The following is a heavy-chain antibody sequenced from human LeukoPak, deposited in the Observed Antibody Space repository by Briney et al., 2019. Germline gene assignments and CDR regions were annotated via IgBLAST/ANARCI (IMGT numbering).Heavy chain of an antibody. CDR3: VREAGYCASVCLKSNWFDP. CDR1: GFPFSNHA. D-gene: IGHD2-15*01. J-gene: IGHJ5*02. V-gene: IGHV3-23*01. Sequence: QPGGSLRFSCAASGFPFSNHAMSWVRQPPGKGLEWVAAISNGNTYYADSVRGRFAISRDDSKNMVYLQMNSLRDEDTALYYCVREAGYCASVCLKSNWFDPWGQGTQVTVSS. CDR2: ISNGNT.